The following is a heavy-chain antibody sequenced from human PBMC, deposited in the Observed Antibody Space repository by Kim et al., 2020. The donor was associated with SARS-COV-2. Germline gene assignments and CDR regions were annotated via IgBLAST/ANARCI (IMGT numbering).Heavy chain of an antibody. Sequence: GGSLRLSCAASGFSFSDYWMTWVRQVPGKGPEWVANIKEDGSAKYYVDSVKGRFTISRDNTKNSLYLQMNSLRAEDTAVYYCARGGASSIWIDYWGLGTL. V-gene: IGHV3-7*03. J-gene: IGHJ4*02. CDR2: IKEDGSAK. CDR3: ARGGASSIWIDY. D-gene: IGHD6-6*01. CDR1: GFSFSDYW.